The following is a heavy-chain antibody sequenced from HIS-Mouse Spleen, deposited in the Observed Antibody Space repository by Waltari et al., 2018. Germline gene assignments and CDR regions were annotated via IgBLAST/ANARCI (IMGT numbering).Heavy chain of an antibody. CDR3: ATTVVTALAPDAFDI. D-gene: IGHD2-21*02. V-gene: IGHV3-30*03. Sequence: QVQLVESGGGVVQPGRSLRLSCAASGFTFSSYGMHWVRQAPGKGLEWVAVISYDGSNKYYADSLKGRFTISRDNSKNTLYLQMNSLRAEDTAVYYCATTVVTALAPDAFDIWGQGTMVTVSS. J-gene: IGHJ3*02. CDR1: GFTFSSYG. CDR2: ISYDGSNK.